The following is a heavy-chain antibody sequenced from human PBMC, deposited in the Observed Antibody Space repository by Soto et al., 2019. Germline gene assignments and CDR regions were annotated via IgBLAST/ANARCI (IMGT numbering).Heavy chain of an antibody. CDR2: INVDGTET. J-gene: IGHJ4*02. V-gene: IGHV3-7*01. CDR3: ARDTRAPDF. Sequence: EEQLVESGGGLVQPGGSLRLSCAASGFTFINFWMSWVRQTPGKGLEFLAYINVDGTETNYVDSVKGRFTISRDNGKNSLYLQTDRLRGEDTGVYYCARDTRAPDFRGQGTLVTVSS. CDR1: GFTFINFW.